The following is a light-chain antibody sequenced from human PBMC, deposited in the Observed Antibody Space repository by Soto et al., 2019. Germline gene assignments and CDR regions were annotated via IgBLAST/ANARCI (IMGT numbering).Light chain of an antibody. CDR2: DAS. CDR3: QQRSNWPRT. Sequence: EIVLTQSPATLSLSPGERATLSCRASQSVSSYLAWYQQKPGQAPRLLIYDASSRATGITARFSGSGSGTDFTLTIGSLEPEDFAVYYCQQRSNWPRTFGQGTKVEIK. V-gene: IGKV3-11*01. CDR1: QSVSSY. J-gene: IGKJ1*01.